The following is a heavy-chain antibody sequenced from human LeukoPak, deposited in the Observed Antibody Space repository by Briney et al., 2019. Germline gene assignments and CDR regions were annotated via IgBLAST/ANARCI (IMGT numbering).Heavy chain of an antibody. Sequence: SETLSLTCTVSGGSISSYYWSWIRQPPGKGLEWIGYIYYSGSTNYNPSLKSRVTISVDTSKNQFSLKLSSVTAADTAVYYCARQIVVVPAAINWFDPWGQGTLVTASS. D-gene: IGHD2-2*02. V-gene: IGHV4-59*01. CDR1: GGSISSYY. CDR3: ARQIVVVPAAINWFDP. CDR2: IYYSGST. J-gene: IGHJ5*02.